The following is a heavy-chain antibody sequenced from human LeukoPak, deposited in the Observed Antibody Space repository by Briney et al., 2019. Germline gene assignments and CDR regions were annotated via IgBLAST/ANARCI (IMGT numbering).Heavy chain of an antibody. V-gene: IGHV4-39*01. D-gene: IGHD5-24*01. CDR1: GGSISSSSYS. CDR3: ARHFNQWLPSAFDY. J-gene: IGHJ4*02. CDR2: IYYSGST. Sequence: MTSETLSLTCTVSGGSISSSSYSWAWIRQPPGKGLEWIGSIYYSGSTYYNPSLKSRVTISVDTSKNQFSLKVSSVAAADTAIYYCARHFNQWLPSAFDYWGQGTLVTVSS.